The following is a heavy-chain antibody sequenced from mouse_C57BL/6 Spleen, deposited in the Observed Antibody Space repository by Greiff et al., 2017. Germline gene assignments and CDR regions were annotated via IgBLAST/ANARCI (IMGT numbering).Heavy chain of an antibody. V-gene: IGHV7-3*01. D-gene: IGHD1-1*01. J-gene: IGHJ3*01. CDR1: GFTFTDYY. Sequence: DVKLVESGGGLVQPGGSLSLSCAASGFTFTDYYMSWVRQPPGKALEWLGFIRNKANGYTTEYSASVKGRFTISRDTSQSILYLQMNALRAEDSATYYCARSAYYAFAYWGQGTLVTVSA. CDR3: ARSAYYAFAY. CDR2: IRNKANGYTT.